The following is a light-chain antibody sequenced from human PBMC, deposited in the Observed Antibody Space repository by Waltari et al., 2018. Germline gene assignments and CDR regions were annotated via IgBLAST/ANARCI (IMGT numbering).Light chain of an antibody. CDR2: DAS. CDR1: QDITNY. V-gene: IGKV1-33*01. CDR3: QQYENFPWT. J-gene: IGKJ1*01. Sequence: DIQMTQSPSSLSASVGDRVTITCQASQDITNYLNWYQQRPGKAPKLRIYDASNLETGVPSRFSGSGSGTYFTFTISSLQPEDVATYYCQQYENFPWTFGQGTKVEVK.